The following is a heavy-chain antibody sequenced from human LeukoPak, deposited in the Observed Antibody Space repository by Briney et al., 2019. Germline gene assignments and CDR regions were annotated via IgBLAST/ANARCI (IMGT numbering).Heavy chain of an antibody. D-gene: IGHD3-16*02. CDR3: ARDSYDYVWGSYRYYFDY. V-gene: IGHV3-30*04. Sequence: PGGSLRLSCAASGFTFSSYDMHWVRQAPGKGLEWVAVISYDGINKYYADSVTARFTISRDNSKNTLYLQMNSLRAEDTAVYYCARDSYDYVWGSYRYYFDYWGQGTLVTVSS. CDR1: GFTFSSYD. J-gene: IGHJ4*02. CDR2: ISYDGINK.